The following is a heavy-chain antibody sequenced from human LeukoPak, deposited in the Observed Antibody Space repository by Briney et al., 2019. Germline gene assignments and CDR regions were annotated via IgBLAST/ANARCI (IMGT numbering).Heavy chain of an antibody. V-gene: IGHV1-2*02. D-gene: IGHD2-15*01. CDR1: GYTFTGYY. J-gene: IGHJ4*02. CDR3: ARERRTYCSGGSCYSKLGDFDY. Sequence: GASVKVSCKASGYTFTGYYMHWVRQAPGQGLEWMGWINPNSGGTNYAQKFQGRVTMTRDTSISTAYMELSRLRSDDTAVYYCARERRTYCSGGSCYSKLGDFDYWGQGTLVTVSS. CDR2: INPNSGGT.